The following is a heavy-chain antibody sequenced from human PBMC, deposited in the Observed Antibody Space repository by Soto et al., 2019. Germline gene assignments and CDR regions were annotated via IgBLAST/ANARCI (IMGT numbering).Heavy chain of an antibody. Sequence: EVQLLESGGGLVQPGGSLRLSCAASGFTFSSYAMRWVRQAPVKGLEWVSAIGGSGDSTYYADSVKGRFTISRDNSKNTRYLQMNSLRAEDAAVYYCARRGSGSYYDYWGQGTLVTVSS. CDR1: GFTFSSYA. CDR3: ARRGSGSYYDY. J-gene: IGHJ4*02. D-gene: IGHD1-26*01. V-gene: IGHV3-23*01. CDR2: IGGSGDST.